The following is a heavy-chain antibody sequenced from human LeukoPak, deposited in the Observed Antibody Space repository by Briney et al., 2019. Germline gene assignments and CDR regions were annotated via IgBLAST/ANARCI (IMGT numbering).Heavy chain of an antibody. CDR1: GDSIRTDY. J-gene: IGHJ5*02. V-gene: IGHV4-4*08. Sequence: SETLSLTCSVYGDSIRTDYWSLIRQSPGKGLEWIGKIDKRGNTQYNPSFESRVTVSSDTSKNEFSLKLNSVTSADTAIYYCARGGASCYGCHNWFDPWGQGTRVTVSS. CDR2: IDKRGNT. CDR3: ARGGASCYGCHNWFDP. D-gene: IGHD2-2*01.